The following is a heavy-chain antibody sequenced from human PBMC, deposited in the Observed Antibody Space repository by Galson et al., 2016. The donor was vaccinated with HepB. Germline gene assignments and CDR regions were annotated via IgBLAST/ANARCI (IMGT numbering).Heavy chain of an antibody. CDR3: ARVRLPQDSSGYFDPFYYFDY. Sequence: SLRLSCAASGFTFSDYEMSWVRQAPGKGLEWISYISTSGSTVYYADSVKGRFTVSRDNAKNSLSLQMNSLRAEDSAVYYCARVRLPQDSSGYFDPFYYFDYWAQGTLVTVSS. V-gene: IGHV3-48*03. D-gene: IGHD3-22*01. J-gene: IGHJ4*02. CDR1: GFTFSDYE. CDR2: ISTSGSTV.